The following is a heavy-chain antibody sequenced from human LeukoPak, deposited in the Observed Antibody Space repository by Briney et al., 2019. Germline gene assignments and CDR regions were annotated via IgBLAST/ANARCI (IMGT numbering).Heavy chain of an antibody. J-gene: IGHJ4*02. CDR2: ISSGSSTI. CDR3: ARGAYYYED. V-gene: IGHV3-48*01. CDR1: GFTFSSHS. D-gene: IGHD3-22*01. Sequence: GGSLRLSCAASGFTFSSHSMNWVRQAPGKGLEWVSYISSGSSTIYYADSVKGRFTISRDNAKNSLYLQMNSLRAEDTAVYYCARGAYYYEDWGQGTLVTVSS.